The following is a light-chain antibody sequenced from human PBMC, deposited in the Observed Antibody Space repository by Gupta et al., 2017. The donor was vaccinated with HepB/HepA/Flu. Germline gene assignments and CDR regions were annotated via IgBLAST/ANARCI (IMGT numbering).Light chain of an antibody. J-gene: IGKJ3*01. V-gene: IGKV3-11*01. CDR3: QQRSSWPPFA. CDR1: ESIGSN. Sequence: EVVLPQSPATLSLSPGERATLSCRASESIGSNLAWYHQKPGQAPRLLIYSASRRATDIAPRFSGSGSGTDFTLTITSLEPEDFALYYCQQRSSWPPFAFGPGTKVDF. CDR2: SAS.